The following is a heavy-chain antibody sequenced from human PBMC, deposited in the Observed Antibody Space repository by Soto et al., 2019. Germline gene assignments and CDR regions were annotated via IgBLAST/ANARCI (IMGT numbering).Heavy chain of an antibody. V-gene: IGHV3-7*01. CDR2: IKEDGSEQ. D-gene: IGHD3-10*01. CDR3: TRNQVKADY. J-gene: IGHJ4*02. CDR1: GFTFSSYW. Sequence: EVQLVGSGGGLVQPGGSLRLSCAASGFTFSSYWMTWVRQAPGKGLEWVAKIKEDGSEQNYVDSVKGRFTISRDNAKSSLYLQMNSLRVDDTAMYYCTRNQVKADYWGQGTLVTVSS.